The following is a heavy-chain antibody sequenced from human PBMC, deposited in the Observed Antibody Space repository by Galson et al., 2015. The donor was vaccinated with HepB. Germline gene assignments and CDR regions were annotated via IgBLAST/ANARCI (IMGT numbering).Heavy chain of an antibody. D-gene: IGHD6-19*01. J-gene: IGHJ4*02. Sequence: SVKVSCKASGGTFSSYAISWVQQAPGQGLEWMGGIIPIFGTANYAQKFQGRVTITADESTSTAYMELSSLRSEDTAVYYCARGASSGNWYYFDYWGQGTLVTVSS. CDR1: GGTFSSYA. CDR2: IIPIFGTA. CDR3: ARGASSGNWYYFDY. V-gene: IGHV1-69*13.